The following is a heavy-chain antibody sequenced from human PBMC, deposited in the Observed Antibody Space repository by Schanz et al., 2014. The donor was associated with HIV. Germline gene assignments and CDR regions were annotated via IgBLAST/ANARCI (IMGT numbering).Heavy chain of an antibody. CDR2: IIPIFGTA. Sequence: QVQLVQSRAEVKKPGSSVKVSCKASGGTFSIYAISWVRQAPGQGLEWMGGIIPIFGTANYAQKFQGRVTIIADESTSTAYMELSSLRSEDTAVYYCARAWYHYGSGSYYRNYGMDVWGQGTTVTVSS. CDR1: GGTFSIYA. D-gene: IGHD3-10*01. V-gene: IGHV1-69*01. J-gene: IGHJ6*02. CDR3: ARAWYHYGSGSYYRNYGMDV.